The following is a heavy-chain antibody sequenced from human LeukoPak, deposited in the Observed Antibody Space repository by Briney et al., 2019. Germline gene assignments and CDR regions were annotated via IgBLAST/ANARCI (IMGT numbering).Heavy chain of an antibody. CDR1: GFPFSSYA. J-gene: IGHJ4*02. V-gene: IGHV3-30*01. CDR2: ISCDGSTK. CDR3: VRGPTTVIAPGFDY. Sequence: PGGSLRLSCAASGFPFSSYAMHWVRQAPGKWLEWLAVISCDGSTKYYADSVRGRFSISRDNSKNTLSLQMNSLRTEDTAVYYCVRGPTTVIAPGFDYWGQGTLVSVPS. D-gene: IGHD4-23*01.